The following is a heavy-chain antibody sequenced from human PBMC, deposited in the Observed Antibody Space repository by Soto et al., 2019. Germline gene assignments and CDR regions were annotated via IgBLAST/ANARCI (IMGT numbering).Heavy chain of an antibody. J-gene: IGHJ4*01. CDR3: ARRGSLSLFR. V-gene: IGHV4-34*01. Sequence: QVQLQQWGAGLLKPSETLSLTCAVYGGSFSGYYWSWIRQPPGKGLEWIGEINHSGSTNYNPSLKSRVTISVDTSKNQFSLKLSAVTAADTAVYYCARRGSLSLFRWGHGTLVTVSS. CDR2: INHSGST. D-gene: IGHD3-16*01. CDR1: GGSFSGYY.